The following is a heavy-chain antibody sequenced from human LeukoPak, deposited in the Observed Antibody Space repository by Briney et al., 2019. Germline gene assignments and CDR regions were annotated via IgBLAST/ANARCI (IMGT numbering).Heavy chain of an antibody. D-gene: IGHD2-2*01. V-gene: IGHV1-18*01. Sequence: ASVKVSCKASGYTFTSYGISWVRQAPGQGLEWMGWISAYNGNTNYAQKLQGRVTMTTDTSTSTAYMELRSLRSDDTAVYYCARVFGNCSSTCCYSRMYYYYYMDVWGKGTTVTVSS. J-gene: IGHJ6*03. CDR2: ISAYNGNT. CDR1: GYTFTSYG. CDR3: ARVFGNCSSTCCYSRMYYYYYMDV.